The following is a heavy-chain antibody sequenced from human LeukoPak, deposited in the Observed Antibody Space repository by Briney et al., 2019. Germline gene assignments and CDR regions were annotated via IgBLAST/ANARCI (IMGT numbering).Heavy chain of an antibody. D-gene: IGHD3-22*01. J-gene: IGHJ4*02. CDR1: GYTFTSYG. Sequence: ASMKVSCKASGYTFTSYGISWVRRAPGQGLEWMGWISAYNGNTNYAQKLQGRVTMTTDPSTSTAYMELRSLRSDDTAVYYCARAAPYYYDSSGLFDYWGQGTLVTVSS. V-gene: IGHV1-18*01. CDR3: ARAAPYYYDSSGLFDY. CDR2: ISAYNGNT.